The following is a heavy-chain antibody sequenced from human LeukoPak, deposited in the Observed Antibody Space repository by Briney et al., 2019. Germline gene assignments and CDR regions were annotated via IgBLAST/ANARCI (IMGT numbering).Heavy chain of an antibody. CDR3: ARLLSHGYGPNRYFDY. D-gene: IGHD5-18*01. V-gene: IGHV5-51*01. CDR1: GYKFTNYW. Sequence: GESLKISCKGSGYKFTNYWIGWVRQMPGKGLEWMGIIYPADSDTRYNPSFQGQVTISADRSFSTAYLQWGSLKASDTAMYYCARLLSHGYGPNRYFDYWGQGTLVTVSS. J-gene: IGHJ4*02. CDR2: IYPADSDT.